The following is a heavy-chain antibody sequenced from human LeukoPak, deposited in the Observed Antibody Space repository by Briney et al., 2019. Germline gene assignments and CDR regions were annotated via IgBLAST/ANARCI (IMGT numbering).Heavy chain of an antibody. J-gene: IGHJ3*02. D-gene: IGHD1-26*01. Sequence: PGGSLRLSCAASGFTFSNYAMHWVRQAPGKGLEWVAVISNDGSNKYYADSVKGRFTISRDNSKNTLYLQMNSLRAEDTAVYYCAREASGDEDDAFDIWGQGTMVTVSS. CDR3: AREASGDEDDAFDI. CDR1: GFTFSNYA. CDR2: ISNDGSNK. V-gene: IGHV3-30-3*01.